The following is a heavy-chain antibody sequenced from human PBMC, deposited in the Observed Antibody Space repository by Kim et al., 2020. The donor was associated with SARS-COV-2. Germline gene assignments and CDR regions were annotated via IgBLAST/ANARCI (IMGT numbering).Heavy chain of an antibody. CDR3: AKDHPSSGWPTFDY. V-gene: IGHV3-23*01. D-gene: IGHD6-19*01. CDR2: ITKYDGRT. CDR1: GYSINTYA. Sequence: GGSLRLSCAASGYSINTYAMSWVRQAPGKGLEWVSAITKYDGRTYYADSVRGRFTISRDNSKNTVYLQMDSLRAEDTGLYYCAKDHPSSGWPTFDYWCQGTRVTVSS. J-gene: IGHJ4*02.